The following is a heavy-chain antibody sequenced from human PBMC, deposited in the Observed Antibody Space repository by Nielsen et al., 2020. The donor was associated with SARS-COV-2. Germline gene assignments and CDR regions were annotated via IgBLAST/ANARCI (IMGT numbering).Heavy chain of an antibody. CDR3: VRIDMATISVDY. V-gene: IGHV4-61*08. D-gene: IGHD5-24*01. J-gene: IGHJ4*02. Sequence: SETLSLTCTVSGGSISSGDPYWSWIRQPPGKRLEWIGYVSYSGRTKYKSSLESRVTISVDTSKNQFSLKVNSVTAADTAVYYCVRIDMATISVDYWGRGTLVTVSS. CDR2: VSYSGRT. CDR1: GGSISSGDPY.